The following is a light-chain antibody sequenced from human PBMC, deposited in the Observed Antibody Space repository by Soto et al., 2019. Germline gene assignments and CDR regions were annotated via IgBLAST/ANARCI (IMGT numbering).Light chain of an antibody. CDR2: GAS. V-gene: IGKV3-20*01. CDR1: QSVSSNY. CDR3: QYLGTLWYT. J-gene: IGKJ2*01. Sequence: DIVLTQSPGTLSLSPGERATLSCRASQSVSSNYLAWCQQKPGQAPRLLIYGASTRATGIPDRFSGSGSGTDFTLTISRLEPEDFAVYYCQYLGTLWYTFGQGTKLEIK.